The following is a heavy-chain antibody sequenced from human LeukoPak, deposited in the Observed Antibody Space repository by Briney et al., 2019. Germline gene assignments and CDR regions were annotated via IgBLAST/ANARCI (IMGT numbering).Heavy chain of an antibody. V-gene: IGHV3-9*01. CDR1: GFTFDDYA. Sequence: GRSLRLSCAASGFTFDDYAMHWVRQAPGKGLQWVSGISWKSGSIGYADSVRGRFTISRDNAKNSLNLQMNSLRAEDTALYYCAKDKGSTGGGAAIYYYYGMDVWGQGTTVTVSS. CDR3: AKDKGSTGGGAAIYYYYGMDV. CDR2: ISWKSGSI. D-gene: IGHD2-2*01. J-gene: IGHJ6*02.